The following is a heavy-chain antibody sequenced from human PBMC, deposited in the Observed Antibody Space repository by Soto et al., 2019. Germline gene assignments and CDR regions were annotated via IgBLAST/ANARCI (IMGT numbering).Heavy chain of an antibody. CDR1: GGSISSSSYY. D-gene: IGHD3-10*01. Sequence: QLQLQESGPGLVKPSETLSLTCTVSGGSISSSSYYWGWIRQPPGKGLEWIGSIYYSGSTYYNPSLKSRVTISVDTSKNQFSLKLSSVTAADTAVYYCARLVLLWFGELLFWFDPWGQGTLVTVSS. CDR2: IYYSGST. J-gene: IGHJ5*02. V-gene: IGHV4-39*01. CDR3: ARLVLLWFGELLFWFDP.